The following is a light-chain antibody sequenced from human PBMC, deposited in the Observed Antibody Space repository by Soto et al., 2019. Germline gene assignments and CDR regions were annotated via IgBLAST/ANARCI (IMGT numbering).Light chain of an antibody. Sequence: DIRMTQSPSSLSASVGDRVTITCQASQDISNYLSWYQQKPGKAPKLLIYDAANLQTGVPSRFSGSGSETDFTFTISSLQPEDIATYYCQQYENVPLTFGGGTKVGIK. CDR1: QDISNY. CDR3: QQYENVPLT. V-gene: IGKV1-33*01. J-gene: IGKJ4*01. CDR2: DAA.